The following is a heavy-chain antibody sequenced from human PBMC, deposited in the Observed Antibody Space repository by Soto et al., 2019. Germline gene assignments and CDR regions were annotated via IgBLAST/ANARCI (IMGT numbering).Heavy chain of an antibody. D-gene: IGHD5-18*01. Sequence: QVQLVQSGAEVKKPGASVKVSCKVSGHTLTEFSMHWVRQAPGKGLEWMGGFDPEDGETIYAQRFQGRVTMTEDTSTDSAYMELSSLRSEDTAVYYCAAVGTRWIHSRFDYWGQGTLVTVSS. V-gene: IGHV1-24*01. CDR3: AAVGTRWIHSRFDY. J-gene: IGHJ4*02. CDR2: FDPEDGET. CDR1: GHTLTEFS.